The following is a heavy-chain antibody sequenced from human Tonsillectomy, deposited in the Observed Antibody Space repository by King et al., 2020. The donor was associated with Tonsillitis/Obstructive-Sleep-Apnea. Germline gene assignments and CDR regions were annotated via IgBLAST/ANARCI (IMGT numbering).Heavy chain of an antibody. CDR2: IKSKTDGGTT. V-gene: IGHV3-15*01. CDR1: GFTFSNAW. D-gene: IGHD6-19*01. J-gene: IGHJ3*02. Sequence: VQLVESGGGLVKPGGSLRLSCEASGFTFSNAWMSWVRQAPGKGLEWVGRIKSKTDGGTTDYAAPVKGRFTISRDDSKNTLYLQMNSLKTEDTAVYYCTTGRGSSGWYAFDIWGQGTMVTVSS. CDR3: TTGRGSSGWYAFDI.